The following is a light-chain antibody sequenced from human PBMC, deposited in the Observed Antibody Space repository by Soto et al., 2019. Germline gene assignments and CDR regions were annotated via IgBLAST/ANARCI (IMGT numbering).Light chain of an antibody. V-gene: IGLV2-14*01. J-gene: IGLJ2*01. CDR1: SSDVGGYNY. CDR3: SSYTSSSTLVV. Sequence: QPALTQPASVSGSPGQSITISCTGTSSDVGGYNYVSWYQQHPGKAPKLMIYDVSNRPSGVSNRFSGSKSGNTASLTISGXXXXXXAXXYCSSYTSSSTLVVFGGGTKLTVL. CDR2: DVS.